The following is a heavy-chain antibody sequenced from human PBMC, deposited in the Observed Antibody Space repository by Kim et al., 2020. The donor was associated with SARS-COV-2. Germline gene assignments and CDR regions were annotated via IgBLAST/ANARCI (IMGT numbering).Heavy chain of an antibody. CDR3: ARGEYSSSSGAYYFDY. V-gene: IGHV3-53*01. J-gene: IGHJ4*02. D-gene: IGHD6-6*01. Sequence: SVKGRFTIPRDNSKNALYLQMNSLRAEDTAVYYCARGEYSSSSGAYYFDYWGQGTLVTVSS.